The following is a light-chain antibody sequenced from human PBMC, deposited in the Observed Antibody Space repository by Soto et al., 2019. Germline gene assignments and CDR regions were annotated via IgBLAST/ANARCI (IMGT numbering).Light chain of an antibody. Sequence: QSALTQPPSASGSPGQSVTISCTGTSSDVGGYNFVSWYQQHPGKAPKLMIYEVSKRPSGVPDRFSGFKSGNAAPLTVSGLQAEDEADYYCSSYAGSKNFVFGGGTKLTVL. CDR3: SSYAGSKNFV. CDR1: SSDVGGYNF. J-gene: IGLJ2*01. V-gene: IGLV2-8*01. CDR2: EVS.